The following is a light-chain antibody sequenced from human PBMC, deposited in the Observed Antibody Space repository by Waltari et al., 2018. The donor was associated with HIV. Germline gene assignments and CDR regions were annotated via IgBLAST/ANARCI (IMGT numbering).Light chain of an antibody. CDR1: SSNIGAGYD. J-gene: IGLJ1*01. V-gene: IGLV1-40*01. CDR2: GNS. Sequence: QSVLTQPPSVSGAPGQRVTISCTGSSSNIGAGYDVHWYQQLPGTAPKPLIYGNSNRPSGVPDRFSGSKSGTSASLASTGLQAEDEADYYCQSYDSSMSLYVFGTGTKVTVL. CDR3: QSYDSSMSLYV.